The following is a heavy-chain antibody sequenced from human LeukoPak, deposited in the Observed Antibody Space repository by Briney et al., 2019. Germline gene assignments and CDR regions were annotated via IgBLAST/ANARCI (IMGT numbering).Heavy chain of an antibody. Sequence: PGGSLRLSCAASGFTFSSYDMHWVRQATGKGLEWVSGMSWNSGGIGYADSVKGRFTISRDNAKNSLYLQMNSLRAEDTALYYCAKDIAGAAAGFDYWGQGTLVTVSS. CDR1: GFTFSSYD. J-gene: IGHJ4*02. D-gene: IGHD6-13*01. CDR3: AKDIAGAAAGFDY. V-gene: IGHV3-9*01. CDR2: MSWNSGGI.